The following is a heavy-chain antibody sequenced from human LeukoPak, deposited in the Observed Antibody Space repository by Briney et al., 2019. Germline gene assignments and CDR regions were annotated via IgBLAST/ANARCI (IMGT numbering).Heavy chain of an antibody. CDR1: GFTFSSYW. CDR2: IKQDGSEK. V-gene: IGHV3-7*01. Sequence: GGSLRLSCAASGFTFSSYWMSWVRQAPGKGQEWVANIKQDGSEKYYVDSVKGRFTISRDNAKNSLYLQMNSLRAEDTAVYYCARDPVAARPNYYYMDVWGKGTTVTVSS. J-gene: IGHJ6*03. D-gene: IGHD6-6*01. CDR3: ARDPVAARPNYYYMDV.